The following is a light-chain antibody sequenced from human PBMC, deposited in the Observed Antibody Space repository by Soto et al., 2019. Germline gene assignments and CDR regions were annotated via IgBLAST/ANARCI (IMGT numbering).Light chain of an antibody. J-gene: IGKJ2*01. CDR3: QQSYSIPYT. V-gene: IGKV1-39*01. CDR2: TTS. CDR1: QSISSY. Sequence: NQMTQSPSSLSASVGDRVTITCRASQSISSYLNWYQQKPGKAPKLLIYTTSTLQSGVPSRFSGSGSGTDFTLTISSLQPEDFATYFCQQSYSIPYTFGQGTKVDIK.